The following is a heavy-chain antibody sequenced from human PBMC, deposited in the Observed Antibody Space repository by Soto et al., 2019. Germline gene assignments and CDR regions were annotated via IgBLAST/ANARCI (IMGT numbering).Heavy chain of an antibody. CDR1: GFTFSSYG. CDR2: ISYDGSNK. V-gene: IGHV3-30*18. Sequence: GGSLRLSCAASGFTFSSYGMHWVRQAPGKGLEWVAVISYDGSNKYYADSVKGRFTISRDNSKNTLYLQMNSLRAEDTAVYYCAKAYDSSGYLWTYYYYGMDVWGQGTTVTVSS. D-gene: IGHD3-22*01. J-gene: IGHJ6*02. CDR3: AKAYDSSGYLWTYYYYGMDV.